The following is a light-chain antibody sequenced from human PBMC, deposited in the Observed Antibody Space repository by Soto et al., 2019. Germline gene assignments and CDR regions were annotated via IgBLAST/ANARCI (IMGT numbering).Light chain of an antibody. J-gene: IGKJ4*01. Sequence: EIVLTQSPGTLSLSPGERATLSCRSSQSVSSTYLIWYQQKPGQAPRLLIYGASSRATGVPDRFSGSGSGTEFSLTISSLQSEDFAVYYCQQYNDWPLTFGGGTKVDI. CDR3: QQYNDWPLT. CDR2: GAS. CDR1: QSVSSTY. V-gene: IGKV3-20*01.